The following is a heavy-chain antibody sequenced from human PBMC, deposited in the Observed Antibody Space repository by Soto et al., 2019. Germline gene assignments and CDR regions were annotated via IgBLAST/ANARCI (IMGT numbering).Heavy chain of an antibody. D-gene: IGHD2-8*01. CDR3: AKDLGYCTNGVCYTAPSIDYYYYGMDV. CDR1: GFTFSSYG. J-gene: IGHJ6*02. CDR2: ISYDGSNK. V-gene: IGHV3-30*18. Sequence: LRLSCAASGFTFSSYGMHWVRQAPGKGLEWVAVISYDGSNKYYADSVKGRFTISRDNSKNTLYLQMNSLRAEDTAVYYCAKDLGYCTNGVCYTAPSIDYYYYGMDVWGQGTTVTVSS.